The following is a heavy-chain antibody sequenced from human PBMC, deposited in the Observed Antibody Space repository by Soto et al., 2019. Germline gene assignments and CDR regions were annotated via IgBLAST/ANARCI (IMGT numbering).Heavy chain of an antibody. D-gene: IGHD2-15*01. CDR3: ARLIVVVVAATPPWFDP. CDR2: ISGSGGST. Sequence: HPGGSLRLSCAASGFTFSSYAMSWVRQAPGKGLEWVSAISGSGGSTYYADSVKGRFTISRDNSKNTLYLQMNSLRAEDTAVYYCARLIVVVVAATPPWFDPWGQGTLVTVSS. CDR1: GFTFSSYA. V-gene: IGHV3-23*01. J-gene: IGHJ5*02.